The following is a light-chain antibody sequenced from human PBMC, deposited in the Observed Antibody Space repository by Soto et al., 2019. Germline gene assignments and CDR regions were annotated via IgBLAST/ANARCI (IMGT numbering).Light chain of an antibody. V-gene: IGLV1-51*01. J-gene: IGLJ1*01. CDR3: KSYAGSNTYV. CDR1: SSNIGSNY. Sequence: QSVLTQPPSVSAAPGQKVTISCSGGSSNIGSNYVSWYQHFPGTAPQLLIYDNNKRPSGIPDRFSGSKSGTSATLGITGLQTGDEADYFCKSYAGSNTYVFGSGTKVTVL. CDR2: DNN.